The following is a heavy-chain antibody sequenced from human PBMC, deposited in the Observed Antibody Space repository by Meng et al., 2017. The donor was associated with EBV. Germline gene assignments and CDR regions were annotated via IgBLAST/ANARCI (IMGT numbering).Heavy chain of an antibody. V-gene: IGHV1-3*01. D-gene: IGHD3-10*01. J-gene: IGHJ4*02. CDR3: ARDGGYYYGSGSYYLDY. CDR2: INAGNGNT. CDR1: GYTFPSYA. Sequence: QRRPVQSGAGGNKPGASLKGSFKPSGYTFPSYAMHWVRQAPGQRLGWMGWINAGNGNTKYSQKFQGRVTITRDTSASTAYMELSSLRSEDTAVYYCARDGGYYYGSGSYYLDYWGQGTLVTVSS.